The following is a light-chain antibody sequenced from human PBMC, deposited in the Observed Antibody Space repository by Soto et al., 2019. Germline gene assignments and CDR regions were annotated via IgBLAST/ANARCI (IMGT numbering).Light chain of an antibody. Sequence: EIVLTQSPATLSLSPGERATLSCRTSQSVSSYFAWYQQKPGRAPRLLIYDASNRATGIPARFIGSGSGTDFTLTISSREPGDVVVYYCQQRSNWPITFGQGTRLEIK. J-gene: IGKJ5*01. CDR3: QQRSNWPIT. CDR1: QSVSSY. V-gene: IGKV3-11*01. CDR2: DAS.